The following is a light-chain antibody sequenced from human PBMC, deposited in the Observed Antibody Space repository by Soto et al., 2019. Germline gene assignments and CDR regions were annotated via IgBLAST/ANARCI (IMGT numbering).Light chain of an antibody. J-gene: IGKJ5*01. CDR2: GAS. CDR3: QQYGSSPLIT. V-gene: IGKV3-20*01. Sequence: EVVLTQSPCTLSLSPGERSTLSCISSQSVSSSYLAWYQQKPGQAPRLLISGASSRATGVPDRFSGSRSGTDFTLTISRLEPEDFVVYYCQQYGSSPLITFGQGTRLEI. CDR1: QSVSSSY.